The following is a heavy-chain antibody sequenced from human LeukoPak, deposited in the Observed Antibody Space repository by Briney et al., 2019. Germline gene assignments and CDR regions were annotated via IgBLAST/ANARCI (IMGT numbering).Heavy chain of an antibody. V-gene: IGHV4-34*01. CDR2: INHSGST. Sequence: SETLSLTCAVYGGSFSGYYWSWIRQPPGKGLEWIGEINHSGSTNYNPSLKSRVTISVDTSKNQFSLKLSSVTAADTAVYYCARDWQTVDGNYYYMDVWGKGTTVTISS. J-gene: IGHJ6*03. D-gene: IGHD4-17*01. CDR3: ARDWQTVDGNYYYMDV. CDR1: GGSFSGYY.